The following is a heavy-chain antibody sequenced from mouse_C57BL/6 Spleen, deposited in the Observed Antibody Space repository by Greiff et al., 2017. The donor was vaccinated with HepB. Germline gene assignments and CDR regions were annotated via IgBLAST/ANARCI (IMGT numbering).Heavy chain of an antibody. Sequence: EVQLQQSGPVLVKPGASVKMSCKASGYTFTDYYMNWVKQSHGKSLEWIGVINPYNGGTSYNQKFKGKATLTVDKSSSTAYMELNSLTSEDSAVYYCARRGIYYCNYDWGQGTTLTVSS. CDR2: INPYNGGT. J-gene: IGHJ2*01. V-gene: IGHV1-19*01. D-gene: IGHD2-1*01. CDR3: ARRGIYYCNYD. CDR1: GYTFTDYY.